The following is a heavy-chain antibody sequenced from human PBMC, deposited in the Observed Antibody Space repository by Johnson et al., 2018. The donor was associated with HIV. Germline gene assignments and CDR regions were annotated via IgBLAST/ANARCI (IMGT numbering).Heavy chain of an antibody. Sequence: VQLVESGGGVVRPGGSLRLSCAASGFTFDDYGMSWVRQAPGKGLEWVAVISYDGSKQYYADSVKGRFTFSRDNAKNSLYPQMNSLRAEDTAVYYCAREEEIAVAGGSAFDIWGQGTMVTVSS. D-gene: IGHD6-19*01. J-gene: IGHJ3*02. CDR1: GFTFDDYG. CDR2: ISYDGSKQ. V-gene: IGHV3-30*03. CDR3: AREEEIAVAGGSAFDI.